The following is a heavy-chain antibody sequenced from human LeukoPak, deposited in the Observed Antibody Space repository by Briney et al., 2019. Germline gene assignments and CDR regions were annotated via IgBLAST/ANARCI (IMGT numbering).Heavy chain of an antibody. V-gene: IGHV3-49*03. D-gene: IGHD6-19*01. CDR2: IRSKAYGGTT. Sequence: QPGGSLRLSCTASGFTFGDYAMSWFRQAPGKGLEWVGSIRSKAYGGTTEYAASVKGRFTISRDDSKSIAYLQMNSLKTEDTAVYYCTRHHSGWDSSGWWKKRRMAWGQGTLVTVSS. J-gene: IGHJ4*02. CDR3: TRHHSGWDSSGWWKKRRMA. CDR1: GFTFGDYA.